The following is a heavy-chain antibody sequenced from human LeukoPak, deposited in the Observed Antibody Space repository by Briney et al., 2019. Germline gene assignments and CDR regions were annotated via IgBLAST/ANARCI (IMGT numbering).Heavy chain of an antibody. CDR2: INPKSGGT. CDR1: GYTFTGYY. CDR3: AKSIAAAGKDYYYYYYMDV. V-gene: IGHV1-2*02. Sequence: ASVKVSCKASGYTFTGYYMQWVRQAPGQGLEWMGWINPKSGGTNYAQKFQGRVTMTRDTSISTAYMELSRLRSDDTAVYYCAKSIAAAGKDYYYYYYMDVWGKGTTVTVSS. J-gene: IGHJ6*03. D-gene: IGHD6-13*01.